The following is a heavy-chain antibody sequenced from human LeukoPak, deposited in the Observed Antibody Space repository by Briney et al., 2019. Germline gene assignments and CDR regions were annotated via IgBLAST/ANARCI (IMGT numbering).Heavy chain of an antibody. V-gene: IGHV4-34*01. CDR3: ARSSLDTAMGYYYYYGMDV. D-gene: IGHD5-18*01. J-gene: IGHJ6*02. CDR1: GGSFSGYY. Sequence: SETLSLTCAVYGGSFSGYYWSWIRQPPGKGLEWIGEINRSGSTHYNPSLKSRVTISVDTSKNQFSLQLSSVPAADTAVYYCARSSLDTAMGYYYYYGMDVWGQGTTVTVSS. CDR2: INRSGST.